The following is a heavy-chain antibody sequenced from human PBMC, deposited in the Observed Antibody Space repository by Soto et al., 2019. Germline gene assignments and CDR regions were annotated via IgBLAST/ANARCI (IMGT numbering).Heavy chain of an antibody. J-gene: IGHJ4*02. CDR3: ARGRYGDY. Sequence: QVHLVQSGAEVKKPGASVKVSCKCSGYTFTSYGITWVRQAPGQGLAWMGWISAHNGNTDYAQKLQGRVTVTRDTSTSTAYMELRSLRSADTAVYYCARGRYGDYWGQGALVTVSS. CDR1: GYTFTSYG. CDR2: ISAHNGNT. V-gene: IGHV1-18*01. D-gene: IGHD1-1*01.